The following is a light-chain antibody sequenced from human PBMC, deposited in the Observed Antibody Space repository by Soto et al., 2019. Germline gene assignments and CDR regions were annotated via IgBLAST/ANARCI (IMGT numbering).Light chain of an antibody. CDR3: HQFNSYPRT. Sequence: AIQLTQSPSSLSASVGDRVTITCRASQGISSALAWYQQKPGQAPKILIYDASSLESGVPSRFSSSGSGTEFTLTISSLQPEDFATYYCHQFNSYPRTFGPGTKVDIK. V-gene: IGKV1-13*02. CDR1: QGISSA. CDR2: DAS. J-gene: IGKJ3*01.